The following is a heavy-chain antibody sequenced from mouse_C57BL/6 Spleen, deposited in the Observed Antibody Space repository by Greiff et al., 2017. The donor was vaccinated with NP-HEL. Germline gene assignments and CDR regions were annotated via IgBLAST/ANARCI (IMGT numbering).Heavy chain of an antibody. CDR1: GFTFSSYT. CDR3: ARSRIYYGNYYAMDY. J-gene: IGHJ4*01. V-gene: IGHV5-9*01. CDR2: ISGGGGNT. Sequence: EVKVVESGGGLVKPGGSLKLSCAASGFTFSSYTMSWVRQTPEKRLEWVATISGGGGNTYYPDSVKGRFTISRDNAKNTLYLQMSSLRSEDTALYYCARSRIYYGNYYAMDYWGQGTSVTVSS. D-gene: IGHD2-1*01.